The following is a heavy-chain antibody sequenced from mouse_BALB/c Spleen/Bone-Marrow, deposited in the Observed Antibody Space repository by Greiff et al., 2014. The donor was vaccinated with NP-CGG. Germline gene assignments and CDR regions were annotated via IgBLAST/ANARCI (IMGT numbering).Heavy chain of an antibody. CDR2: ITSGGNYT. V-gene: IGHV5-9-1*01. J-gene: IGHJ4*01. D-gene: IGHD2-3*01. CDR3: ARRQIYDGYYYAMDY. Sequence: EVMLVESGGGLVKPGGSLKLSCAASGFTFSSYAMSWVRQTPEKRLEWVATITSGGNYTYYPDSVKGRITISRDNAKNTLYLQMSSLRSEDTAMHYCARRQIYDGYYYAMDYWGQGTSVTVSS. CDR1: GFTFSSYA.